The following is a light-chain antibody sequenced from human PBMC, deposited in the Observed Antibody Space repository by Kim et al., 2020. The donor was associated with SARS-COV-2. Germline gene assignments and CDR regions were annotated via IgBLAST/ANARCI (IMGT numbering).Light chain of an antibody. Sequence: DIPMTQSPSTLSASVGDRVTITCRATQSISKWLAWYQQKPGRVPKLLIYKASTLVSGVPSRFSGSGSGTEFTLTISSLQPDDSATYYCQQYDTYRKFGQGTKVDIK. V-gene: IGKV1-5*03. CDR2: KAS. CDR1: QSISKW. J-gene: IGKJ1*01. CDR3: QQYDTYRK.